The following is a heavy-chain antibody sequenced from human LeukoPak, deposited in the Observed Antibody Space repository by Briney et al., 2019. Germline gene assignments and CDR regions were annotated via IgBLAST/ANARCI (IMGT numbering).Heavy chain of an antibody. J-gene: IGHJ4*02. CDR2: IWYDGSNK. V-gene: IGHV3-33*01. D-gene: IGHD1-26*01. CDR1: GFTFSSCG. Sequence: GGSLRLSCAASGFTFSSCGMHWVRQAPGKGLEWVAVIWYDGSNKYYADSVKGRFTISRDNSKNTLYLQMNSLRAEDTAVYYCAREIVGALYYFDYWGQGTLVTVSS. CDR3: AREIVGALYYFDY.